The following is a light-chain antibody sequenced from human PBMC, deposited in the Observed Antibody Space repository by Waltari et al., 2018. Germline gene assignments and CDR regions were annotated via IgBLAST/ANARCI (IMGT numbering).Light chain of an antibody. Sequence: QSALTQPASVSGSPGQSITISCTGISSDVGGYNYVSWYQQYPGKAPKLMIYDVSNRPPGVSNRFSGSKSGNTACLTISGLQAEDEADYYCSSYTSSSPYVFGTGTKVTVL. V-gene: IGLV2-14*03. CDR3: SSYTSSSPYV. J-gene: IGLJ1*01. CDR2: DVS. CDR1: SSDVGGYNY.